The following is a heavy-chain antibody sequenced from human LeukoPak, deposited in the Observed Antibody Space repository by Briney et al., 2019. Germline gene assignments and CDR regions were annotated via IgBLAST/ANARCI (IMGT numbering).Heavy chain of an antibody. Sequence: ASVKVSCKASGYTFTNYDINWVRQATGQGLEWMGWMNPNSGDTGYAEKFQGRVTMTRDTSTNTAYMELTSLTSDDTAIFYCARTGMGGNVWIDSWGQGTLVNLSS. CDR2: MNPNSGDT. D-gene: IGHD1-26*01. V-gene: IGHV1-8*01. CDR1: GYTFTNYD. J-gene: IGHJ5*01. CDR3: ARTGMGGNVWIDS.